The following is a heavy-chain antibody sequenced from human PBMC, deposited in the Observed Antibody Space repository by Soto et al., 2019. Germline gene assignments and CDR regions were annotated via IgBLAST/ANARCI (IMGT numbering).Heavy chain of an antibody. D-gene: IGHD1-26*01. CDR3: AREIYGAGSDY. V-gene: IGHV4-59*01. Sequence: SETLSLTCSVSGGSISTFYWNWIRQPPGKGLEWLGYIYGSGNTNYNPSLKSRLTISLDTSTNQFSLKLTSVTAADTTVYYCAREIYGAGSDYWGQGTLVTVSS. CDR1: GGSISTFY. J-gene: IGHJ4*02. CDR2: IYGSGNT.